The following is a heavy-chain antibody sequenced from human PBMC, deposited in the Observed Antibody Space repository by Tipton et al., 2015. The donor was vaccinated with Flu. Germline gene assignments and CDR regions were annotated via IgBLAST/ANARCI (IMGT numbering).Heavy chain of an antibody. V-gene: IGHV3-11*01. CDR3: ARAHWGSSWSYYFDF. CDR2: ITATGAGV. Sequence: QLVQSGGGLVKPGGSLRLSCAASAFTFSDHYMSWIRQAPGKGLEWISYITATGAGVSYADSVKGRFTISGDNAKDSVYLQMNSLRAEDTAVYYCARAHWGSSWSYYFDFWGPGTLVTVSS. D-gene: IGHD6-13*01. CDR1: AFTFSDHY. J-gene: IGHJ4*02.